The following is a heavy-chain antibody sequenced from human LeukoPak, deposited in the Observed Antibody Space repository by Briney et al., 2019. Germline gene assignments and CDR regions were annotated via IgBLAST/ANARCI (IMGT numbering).Heavy chain of an antibody. V-gene: IGHV3-74*01. CDR3: ARGGYSINSLDY. CDR2: INTDETTT. CDR1: GFTFSSYW. Sequence: GGSLRLSCAASGFTFSSYWMHWVGQAPGKGLVWVSRINTDETTTNSADSVEGRFSISRDNAKNTLYLQMNGLRAEDTALYYCARGGYSINSLDYWGQGTLVTVSS. J-gene: IGHJ4*02. D-gene: IGHD4-11*01.